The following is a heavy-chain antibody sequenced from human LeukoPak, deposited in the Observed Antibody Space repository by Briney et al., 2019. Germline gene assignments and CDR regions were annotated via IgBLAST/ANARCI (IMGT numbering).Heavy chain of an antibody. CDR2: IYYSGST. CDR1: GGSISSGGYY. CDR3: ALSGSPPTDDLDV. Sequence: SQTLSLTCTVSGGSISSGGYYWSWIRQHPGKGLEWIGYIYYSGSTYYNPSLKSRVTISVDTSKNQFSLKLSSVTAADTAVYYCALSGSPPTDDLDVWGQGTTVTVSS. J-gene: IGHJ6*02. D-gene: IGHD3-9*01. V-gene: IGHV4-31*03.